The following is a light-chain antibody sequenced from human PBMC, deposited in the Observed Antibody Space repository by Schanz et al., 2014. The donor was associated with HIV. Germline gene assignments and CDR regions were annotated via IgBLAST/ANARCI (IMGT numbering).Light chain of an antibody. CDR2: DVS. Sequence: QSALTQPASVSGSPGQSITISCIGTSSDIGTYNYVSGYQQHPGKAPKLMIYDVSNRPSGVSNRFSGSKSGNTASLTISGLQAEDEADYYCSSYTSSSTLVFGGGTKLTVL. CDR1: SSDIGTYNY. V-gene: IGLV2-14*03. J-gene: IGLJ2*01. CDR3: SSYTSSSTLV.